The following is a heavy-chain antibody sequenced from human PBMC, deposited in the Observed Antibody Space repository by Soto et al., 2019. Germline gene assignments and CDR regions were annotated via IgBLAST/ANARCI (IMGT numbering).Heavy chain of an antibody. J-gene: IGHJ4*02. D-gene: IGHD4-17*01. CDR1: GGSISSSGYX. CDR3: ACTYGDYGLVY. CDR2: IYYSGST. V-gene: IGHV4-31*03. Sequence: QVQLQESGPGLVKPSQTLSLTCTVSGGSISSSGYXWSWIRQHPGKGLEWVGYIYYSGSTYYNPSLKSRVSISXDTSKNQFSLYLSSVTAADTAVYYCACTYGDYGLVYWGQGTLVTVSS.